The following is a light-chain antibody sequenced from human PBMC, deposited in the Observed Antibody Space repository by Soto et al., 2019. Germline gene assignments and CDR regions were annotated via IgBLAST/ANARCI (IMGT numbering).Light chain of an antibody. V-gene: IGLV1-51*01. Sequence: QSVLTQPPSVSAAPGQKVTISCSGTNSNIGTNNVSWYQQLPGTAPNLLIYDNNNRPSWIPDCFSGSRSSTAATLDITGLQTGDEAEYYCGSWDSSLSVGYIFGTGTKVTVL. CDR3: GSWDSSLSVGYI. J-gene: IGLJ1*01. CDR1: NSNIGTNN. CDR2: DNN.